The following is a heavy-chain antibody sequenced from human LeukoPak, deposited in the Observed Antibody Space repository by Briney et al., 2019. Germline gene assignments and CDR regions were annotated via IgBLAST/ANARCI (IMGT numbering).Heavy chain of an antibody. V-gene: IGHV3-7*01. J-gene: IGHJ3*02. CDR2: IKQDGSEK. CDR3: ARDGDYDSLSDAFDI. Sequence: GGSLRLSCADSGFTFSSYWMSWVRQAPGKGLEWVANIKQDGSEKYYVDSVKGRFTISRDNAKNSLYLQMNSLRAEDTAVYYCARDGDYDSLSDAFDIWGQGTMVTVSS. CDR1: GFTFSSYW. D-gene: IGHD2-21*02.